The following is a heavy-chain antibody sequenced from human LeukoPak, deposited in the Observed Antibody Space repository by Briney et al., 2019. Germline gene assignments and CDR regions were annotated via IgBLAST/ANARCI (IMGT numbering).Heavy chain of an antibody. CDR3: AREADYGGGDY. V-gene: IGHV3-21*01. CDR2: ISSSSSYI. Sequence: GGSLRLSCAASGFTFSSYSMNWVRQAPGKGLEWVSSISSSSSYIYYADSVEGRFTISRDNAKNSLYLQMNSLRAEDTAVYYCAREADYGGGDYWGQGALVTVSS. J-gene: IGHJ4*02. CDR1: GFTFSSYS. D-gene: IGHD3-16*01.